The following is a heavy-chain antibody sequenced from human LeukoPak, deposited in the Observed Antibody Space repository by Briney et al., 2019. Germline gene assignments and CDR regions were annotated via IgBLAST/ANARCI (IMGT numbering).Heavy chain of an antibody. Sequence: PGGSLRLSCAASGFTFSDSYMSWIRQAPGQGLEWLGYISGSSSDIYHIDSMRGRFSISRDNADNSLYLQMNNLRAEDTAIYYCARDYDQVTPRGMDVWGQGTTVTVSS. J-gene: IGHJ6*02. D-gene: IGHD2-21*02. V-gene: IGHV3-11*01. CDR1: GFTFSDSY. CDR2: ISGSSSDI. CDR3: ARDYDQVTPRGMDV.